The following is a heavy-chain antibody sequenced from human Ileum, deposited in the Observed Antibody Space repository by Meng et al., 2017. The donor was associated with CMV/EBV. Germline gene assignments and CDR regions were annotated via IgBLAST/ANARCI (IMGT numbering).Heavy chain of an antibody. CDR2: ISSRSNSI. CDR3: ARGGRGNYYFYFGMDV. J-gene: IGHJ6*02. CDR1: EFTFSDYS. V-gene: IGHV3-48*04. Sequence: GGSLKISCAASEFTFSDYSMNWVRQAPGKGLEWVSYISSRSNSIYYADSVKGRFTISRDNAKNSLYLQMNSLRAEDTAVYYCARGGRGNYYFYFGMDVWGQGTTVTVSS. D-gene: IGHD3-16*01.